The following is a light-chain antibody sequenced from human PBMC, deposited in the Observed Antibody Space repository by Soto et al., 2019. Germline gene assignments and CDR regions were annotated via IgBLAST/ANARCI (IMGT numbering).Light chain of an antibody. CDR2: DVS. Sequence: QSVLTQPRSVSGSPGQSVTISCTGTSSDVGGYKYVSWYQQQPGKAPKLMIYDVSKRPSGVPDRFSGSKSGNTASLTISGLQAEDEADYYCCSYAGSYTLVFGGGTKLTVL. CDR3: CSYAGSYTLV. J-gene: IGLJ2*01. V-gene: IGLV2-11*01. CDR1: SSDVGGYKY.